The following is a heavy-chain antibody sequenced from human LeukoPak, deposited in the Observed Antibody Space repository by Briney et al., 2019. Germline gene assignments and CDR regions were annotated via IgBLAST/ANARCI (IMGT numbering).Heavy chain of an antibody. CDR1: GFTFSSYA. V-gene: IGHV3-23*01. CDR2: VGGRGGST. Sequence: PGGSLRLSCAASGFTFSSYAISWVRQAPGKWLEWLSSVGGRGGSTYYADSVKGRFTISGDNSKSTLYLQMTRLRAEDKAVYYCAKDFPLIYWGQGTLVTVSS. CDR3: AKDFPLIY. J-gene: IGHJ4*02.